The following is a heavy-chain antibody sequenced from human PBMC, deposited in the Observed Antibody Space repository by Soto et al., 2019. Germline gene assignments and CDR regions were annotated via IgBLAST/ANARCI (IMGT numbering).Heavy chain of an antibody. D-gene: IGHD4-17*01. J-gene: IGHJ4*02. CDR1: GFNFESYG. CDR3: AKDLGDYGGNSAVLDY. V-gene: IGHV3-30*18. CDR2: ISYDGSNK. Sequence: GGSLRLSCGASGFNFESYGVHWVRQAPGKGLEWVAVISYDGSNKYYADSVKGRFTISRDNSKNTLYLQMNSLRAEDTAVYYCAKDLGDYGGNSAVLDYWGQGTLVTVSS.